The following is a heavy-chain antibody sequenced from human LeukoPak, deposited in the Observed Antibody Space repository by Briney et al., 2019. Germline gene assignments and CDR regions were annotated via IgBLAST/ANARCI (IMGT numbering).Heavy chain of an antibody. CDR3: ARDWHLVPFDY. Sequence: GGSLRHSCAASGFTFSSYWMHWVRHAPGEGLVWVSRINSDGSSTSYADSVKSRFTISRDNAKNTLYLKMNSLRAEDTAVYYCARDWHLVPFDYWGQGTLVTVSS. D-gene: IGHD6-6*01. CDR2: INSDGSST. CDR1: GFTFSSYW. V-gene: IGHV3-74*01. J-gene: IGHJ4*02.